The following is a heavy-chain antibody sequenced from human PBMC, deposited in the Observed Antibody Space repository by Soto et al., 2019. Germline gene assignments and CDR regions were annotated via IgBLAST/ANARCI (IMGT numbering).Heavy chain of an antibody. CDR3: ARSYSSGWNDY. V-gene: IGHV3-30-3*01. D-gene: IGHD6-19*01. CDR2: ISYDGSNK. CDR1: GFTFSSYA. Sequence: GGSLRLSCAASGFTFSSYAMHWVRQAPGKGLERVAVISYDGSNKYYADSVKGRFTISRDNSKNTLYLQMNSLRAEDTAVYYCARSYSSGWNDYWGQGTLVTVSS. J-gene: IGHJ4*02.